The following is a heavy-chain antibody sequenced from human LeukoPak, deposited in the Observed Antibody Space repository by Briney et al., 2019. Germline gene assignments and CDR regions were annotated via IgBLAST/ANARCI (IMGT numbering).Heavy chain of an antibody. V-gene: IGHV3-21*01. Sequence: PGGSLRLSCAASGFTFSSYSMNWVRQAPGKGLEWVSSISSSSSYIYYADLVKGRFTISRDNAKNSLYLQMNSLRAEDTAVYYCASFPHGFDPWGQGTLVTVSS. J-gene: IGHJ5*02. CDR1: GFTFSSYS. CDR3: ASFPHGFDP. CDR2: ISSSSSYI.